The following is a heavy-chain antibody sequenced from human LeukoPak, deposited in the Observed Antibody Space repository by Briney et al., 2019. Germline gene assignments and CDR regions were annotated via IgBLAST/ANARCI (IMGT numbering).Heavy chain of an antibody. CDR2: IYHSGST. J-gene: IGHJ6*03. CDR3: ARVLIRGIIIQAPYYMDV. D-gene: IGHD3-10*01. V-gene: IGHV4-38-2*02. Sequence: PSETLSLTCTVSGYSISSGYYWGWIRQSPGKGLEWIGSIYHSGSTYYNPSLKSRVTISVDTSKNQFSLKLSSVTAADTAVYYCARVLIRGIIIQAPYYMDVWGKGTTVTVSS. CDR1: GYSISSGYY.